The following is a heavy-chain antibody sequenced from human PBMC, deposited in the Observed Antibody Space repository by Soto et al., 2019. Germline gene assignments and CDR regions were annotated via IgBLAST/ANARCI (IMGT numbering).Heavy chain of an antibody. CDR2: IRAYNGNT. V-gene: IGHV1-18*04. CDR1: GYTFTSYG. CDR3: ARDRVIVVVTAAISNYYYGIDV. Sequence: QVQLVQSGAEVKKPGASVKVSCKASGYTFTSYGISWVRQSPGQGREWLGWIRAYNGNTNYAQKLKGRVTMTTDTNTSTADMKLRSMISDDTTVYYCARDRVIVVVTAAISNYYYGIDVWGQGTTVTVSS. D-gene: IGHD2-2*02. J-gene: IGHJ6*02.